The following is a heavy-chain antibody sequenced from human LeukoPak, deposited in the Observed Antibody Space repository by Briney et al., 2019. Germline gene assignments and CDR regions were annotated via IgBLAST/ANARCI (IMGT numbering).Heavy chain of an antibody. D-gene: IGHD3-10*01. CDR2: ISSSSSNI. Sequence: GGSLRLSCAASGFTFSSYSMNWVRQAPGKGLEWVSSISSSSSNIYYADSVKGRFTISRDNAKNSLYLQMNSLRAEDTAVYYCAKDFFPRGYGSGSYYINAFDIWDQGTMVTVSS. CDR1: GFTFSSYS. J-gene: IGHJ3*02. CDR3: AKDFFPRGYGSGSYYINAFDI. V-gene: IGHV3-21*04.